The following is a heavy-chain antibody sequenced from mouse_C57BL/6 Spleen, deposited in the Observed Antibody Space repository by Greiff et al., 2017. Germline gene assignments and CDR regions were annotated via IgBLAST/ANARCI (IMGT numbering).Heavy chain of an antibody. Sequence: VQLQQSGPELVKPGASVKISCKASGYSFTGYYMNWVKQSPEKSLEWIGEINPSTGGTTSNQKFKAKATLTVDKSSSTAYMQLKSLTSEDSAVYYCARGYGRGFDYWGQGTTLTVSS. CDR3: ARGYGRGFDY. CDR2: INPSTGGT. J-gene: IGHJ2*01. CDR1: GYSFTGYY. V-gene: IGHV1-42*01. D-gene: IGHD1-1*01.